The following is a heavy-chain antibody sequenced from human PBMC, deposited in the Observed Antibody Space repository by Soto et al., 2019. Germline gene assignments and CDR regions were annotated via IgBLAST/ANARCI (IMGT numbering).Heavy chain of an antibody. CDR1: GFTVSSSY. CDR2: IYSDGTT. J-gene: IGHJ4*02. CDR3: AILSD. Sequence: EVQLVETGGDLIQPGGSLRLSCAASGFTVSSSYMNWVRQAPGKGLEWVSIIYSDGTTSYADSVRGRFTISRDNFKNTLHLQMNSLRAEDTAVYYCAILSDWGQGTLVTVSS. V-gene: IGHV3-53*02. D-gene: IGHD3-3*01.